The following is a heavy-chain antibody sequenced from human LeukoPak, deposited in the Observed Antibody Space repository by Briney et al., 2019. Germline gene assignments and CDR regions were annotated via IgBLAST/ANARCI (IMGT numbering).Heavy chain of an antibody. CDR1: GFTFSSYS. V-gene: IGHV3-21*01. CDR2: ISSSSSYI. Sequence: GGSLRLSCAASGFTFSSYSMNWVRQAPGKGLEWVSSISSSSSYIYYADSVKGRFTIFRDNAKNSLYLQMNSLRAEDTAVYYCARDISGYSSSWYESYYGMDVWGQGTTVTVSS. CDR3: ARDISGYSSSWYESYYGMDV. J-gene: IGHJ6*02. D-gene: IGHD6-13*01.